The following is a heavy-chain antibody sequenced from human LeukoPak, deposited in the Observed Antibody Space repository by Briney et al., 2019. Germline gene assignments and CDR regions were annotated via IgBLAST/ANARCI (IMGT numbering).Heavy chain of an antibody. CDR2: INPSGGST. J-gene: IGHJ4*02. CDR1: GYTFTSYY. D-gene: IGHD1-26*01. V-gene: IGHV1-46*01. Sequence: ASVKVSCKASGYTFTSYYMHWVRQAPGQGLEWMGIINPSGGSTSYAQKFQGRVTMTRDTSTSTVYMELSSLRSEDTAVYYCAASVGATFGFDYWGQGTLVTVSS. CDR3: AASVGATFGFDY.